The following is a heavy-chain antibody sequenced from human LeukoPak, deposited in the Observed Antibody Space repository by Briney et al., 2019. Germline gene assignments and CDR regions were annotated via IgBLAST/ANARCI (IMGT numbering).Heavy chain of an antibody. V-gene: IGHV3-21*01. CDR3: ASDLPSGMDIVARAS. CDR1: GFTFSSYS. D-gene: IGHD5-12*01. J-gene: IGHJ5*02. CDR2: ISSSSSYI. Sequence: PGGSLRLSCAASGFTFSSYSMNWVRQAPGKGLEWVSSISSSSSYIYYADSVKGRFTISRDNAKNSLYLQMNSLRAEDTAVYYCASDLPSGMDIVARASWGQGTLVTVSS.